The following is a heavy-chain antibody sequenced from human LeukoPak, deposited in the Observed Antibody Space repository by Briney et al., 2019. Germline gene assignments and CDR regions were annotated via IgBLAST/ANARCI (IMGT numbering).Heavy chain of an antibody. CDR3: ARDGGSGGGSFYYYYYYYMDV. CDR1: GGTFSSYA. V-gene: IGHV1-69*06. J-gene: IGHJ6*03. CDR2: IIPIFGTA. Sequence: PGASVKVSCKASGGTFSSYAISWVRQAPGQGLEWMGGIIPIFGTANYAQKFQGRVTITADKSTSTAYMELSSLRSEDTAVYYCARDGGSGGGSFYYYYYYYMDVWGKGTTVTVSS. D-gene: IGHD2-15*01.